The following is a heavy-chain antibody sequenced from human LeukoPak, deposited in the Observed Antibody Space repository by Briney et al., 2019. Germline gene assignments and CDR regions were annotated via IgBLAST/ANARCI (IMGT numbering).Heavy chain of an antibody. CDR3: ARWDSSGYVY. Sequence: SETLSLTCTVSGYSISSGYYWGWIRQPLGKGLEWIGSIYHSGSTYYNPSLKSRVTISVDTSKNQFSLKLSSVTAADTAVYYCARWDSSGYVYWGQGTLVTVSS. CDR1: GYSISSGYY. V-gene: IGHV4-38-2*02. D-gene: IGHD3-22*01. J-gene: IGHJ4*02. CDR2: IYHSGST.